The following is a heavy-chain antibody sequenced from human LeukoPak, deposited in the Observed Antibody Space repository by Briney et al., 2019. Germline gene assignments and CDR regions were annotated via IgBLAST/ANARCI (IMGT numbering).Heavy chain of an antibody. CDR1: GGSFSGYY. D-gene: IGHD6-13*01. J-gene: IGHJ5*02. V-gene: IGHV4-34*01. Sequence: SETLSLTCAVYGGSFSGYYWSWIPQPPGKGLEWIGEINHSGSTNYNPSLKSRVTISVDTSKNQFSLKLGSVTAADTAVYYCARVAARYSSSWFGWFDPWGQGTLVTVSS. CDR3: ARVAARYSSSWFGWFDP. CDR2: INHSGST.